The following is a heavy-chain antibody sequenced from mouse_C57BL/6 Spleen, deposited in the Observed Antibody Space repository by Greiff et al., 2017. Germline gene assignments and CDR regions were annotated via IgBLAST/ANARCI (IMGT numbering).Heavy chain of an antibody. V-gene: IGHV5-17*01. CDR3: ARRTVSYWYFDV. CDR1: GFTFSDYG. J-gene: IGHJ1*03. CDR2: ISSGSSTI. Sequence: VQLKESGGGLVKPGGSLKLSCAASGFTFSDYGMHWVRQAPEKGLEWVAYISSGSSTIYYADTVKGRFTISRDNAKNTLFLQMTSLRSEDTAMYYCARRTVSYWYFDVWGTGTTVTVSS.